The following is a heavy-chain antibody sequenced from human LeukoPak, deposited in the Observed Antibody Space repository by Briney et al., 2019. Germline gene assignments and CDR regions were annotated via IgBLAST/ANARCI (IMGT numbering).Heavy chain of an antibody. J-gene: IGHJ5*02. Sequence: PSQTLSLTCTVSGGSISSGDYYWSWNRQPPGKGLEWIGYIYYSGSTYYNPSLKSRVTISVDTSKNQFSLKLSSVTAADTAVYYCARSDIVVVPAARGGIDPWGQGTLVTVSS. V-gene: IGHV4-30-4*01. D-gene: IGHD2-2*01. CDR1: GGSISSGDYY. CDR3: ARSDIVVVPAARGGIDP. CDR2: IYYSGST.